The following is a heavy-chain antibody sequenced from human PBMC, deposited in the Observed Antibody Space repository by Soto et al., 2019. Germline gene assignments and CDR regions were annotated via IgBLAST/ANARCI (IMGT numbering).Heavy chain of an antibody. J-gene: IGHJ5*02. CDR3: ARAPTIFGVVTINWFDP. V-gene: IGHV1-69*13. D-gene: IGHD3-3*01. Sequence: ASVKVSCKASGGTFSSYAISWVRQAPGQGLEWMGGIIPIFGTANYAQKFQGRVTITADESTSTAYMELSSLRSEDTAVYYCARAPTIFGVVTINWFDPWGQGTLVTVSS. CDR1: GGTFSSYA. CDR2: IIPIFGTA.